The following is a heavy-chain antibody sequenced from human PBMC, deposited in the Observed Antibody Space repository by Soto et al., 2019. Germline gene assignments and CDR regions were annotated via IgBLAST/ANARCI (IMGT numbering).Heavy chain of an antibody. D-gene: IGHD3-22*01. J-gene: IGHJ4*02. V-gene: IGHV3-7*03. CDR3: AKGITMIVVVITLDY. CDR2: ISADGSAI. Sequence: GGSLRLSCAGSGFTFSSHWMSWVRQAPGKGLEWVANISADGSAISYVDSVQGRLTITRDNAKNTLLLQMNSLRAEDTAVYYCAKGITMIVVVITLDYWGQGTLVTVSS. CDR1: GFTFSSHW.